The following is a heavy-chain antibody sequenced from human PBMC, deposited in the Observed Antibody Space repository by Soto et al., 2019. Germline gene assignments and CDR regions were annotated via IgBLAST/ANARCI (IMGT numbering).Heavy chain of an antibody. CDR3: TTDEEYSSCWSPGDS. V-gene: IGHV3-15*07. D-gene: IGHD6-19*01. CDR2: IKRKIDGETT. CDR1: GFTFSNAW. J-gene: IGHJ4*02. Sequence: EVQLVESGGGLVKPGGSLRLSCAASGFTFSNAWMNWVRQAPGKGLEWVARIKRKIDGETTEYAAPVKGRFTISRDDSKNMLYLEMNSLKAEDTAVYYCTTDEEYSSCWSPGDSWGQGVQLTVSS.